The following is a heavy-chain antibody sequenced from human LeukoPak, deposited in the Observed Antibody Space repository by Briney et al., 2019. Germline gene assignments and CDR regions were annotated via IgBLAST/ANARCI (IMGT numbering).Heavy chain of an antibody. J-gene: IGHJ3*02. V-gene: IGHV3-11*01. CDR3: ASGVDYYDSSGYYAFDI. CDR2: ISRSGSTI. D-gene: IGHD3-22*01. CDR1: GFTFSDYY. Sequence: PGGSLRLSCAASGFTFSDYYMSWIRQAPGKGLEWVSYISRSGSTIYYADSVKGRFTISRDNAKNSLYLQMNSLRAEDTAVYYCASGVDYYDSSGYYAFDIWGQGTMVTVSS.